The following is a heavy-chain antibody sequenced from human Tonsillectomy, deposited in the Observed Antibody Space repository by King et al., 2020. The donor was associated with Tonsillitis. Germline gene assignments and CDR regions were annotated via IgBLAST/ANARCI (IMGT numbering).Heavy chain of an antibody. D-gene: IGHD1-26*01. CDR2: ISGSGGST. J-gene: IGHJ6*02. Sequence: VQLVESGGGLVQPGGSLRLSCAASGFTFSSYAMSWVRQAPGKGLEWVSAISGSGGSTYYADSVKGRFTISRDNSKNTLYLQMNSLRAEDTAVYDFAKEIVGATTWYYGMDVWGQGTTVTVSS. CDR3: AKEIVGATTWYYGMDV. V-gene: IGHV3-23*04. CDR1: GFTFSSYA.